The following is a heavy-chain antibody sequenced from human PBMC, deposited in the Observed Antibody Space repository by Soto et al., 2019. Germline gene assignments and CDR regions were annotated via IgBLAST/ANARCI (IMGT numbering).Heavy chain of an antibody. V-gene: IGHV3-23*01. CDR3: AKEGEHSSGWANFDY. CDR2: ISGSGVST. D-gene: IGHD6-19*01. J-gene: IGHJ4*02. CDR1: GFTFSSYA. Sequence: EVQLLESGGGLVQPGGSLRLSCAASGFTFSSYAMSWVRQAPGKGLEWVSAISGSGVSTYYADSVKGRFTISRDNSKNTLYLKMNSLRAEETAVYYCAKEGEHSSGWANFDYWGQGTLVTVSS.